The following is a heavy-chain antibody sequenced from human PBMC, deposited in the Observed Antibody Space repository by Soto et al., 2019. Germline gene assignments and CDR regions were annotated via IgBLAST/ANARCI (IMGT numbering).Heavy chain of an antibody. Sequence: SETLSLTCTVSGGSISSSSYYWGWIRQPPGKGLEWIGSIYYSGSTYYNPSLKSRVTISVDTSKNQFSLKLSSVTAADTAVYYCARHHRWLAYFDYWGQGTLVTVSS. CDR2: IYYSGST. V-gene: IGHV4-39*01. D-gene: IGHD6-19*01. CDR3: ARHHRWLAYFDY. J-gene: IGHJ4*02. CDR1: GGSISSSSYY.